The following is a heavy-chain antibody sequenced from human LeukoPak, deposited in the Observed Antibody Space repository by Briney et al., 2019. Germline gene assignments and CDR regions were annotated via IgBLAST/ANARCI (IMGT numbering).Heavy chain of an antibody. CDR2: MNTNSGKS. CDR3: ARCRARYGMDV. CDR1: RDTFTNYD. J-gene: IGHJ6*02. Sequence: GASVKVSCKASRDTFTNYDINWVRQATGQGLEWMGWMNTNSGKSGHAQKFQGKVTMTRDTSISTAYMEVSSLRSEDTAVYYCARCRARYGMDVWGQGTTVTASS. V-gene: IGHV1-8*01.